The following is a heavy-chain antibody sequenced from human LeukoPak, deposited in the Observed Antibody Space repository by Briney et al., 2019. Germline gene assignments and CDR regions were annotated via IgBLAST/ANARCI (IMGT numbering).Heavy chain of an antibody. D-gene: IGHD6-19*01. CDR3: ARIFLGYSSGWYFDY. CDR1: GYSISSGYF. CDR2: IYNSGST. V-gene: IGHV4-38-2*02. J-gene: IGHJ4*02. Sequence: SETLSLTCTVSGYSISSGYFWGWIRQTPGKGLEWIGSIYNSGSTYYNPSLKSRVTMSVDTSKNQFSLNLSSVTALDTAVYYCARIFLGYSSGWYFDYWGQGTLVTVSS.